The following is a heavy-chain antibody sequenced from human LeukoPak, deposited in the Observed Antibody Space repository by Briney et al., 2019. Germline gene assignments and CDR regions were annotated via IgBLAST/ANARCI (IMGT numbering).Heavy chain of an antibody. CDR3: AKDIGGYDGKSDY. D-gene: IGHD4-23*01. CDR1: GFTFDDYA. J-gene: IGHJ4*02. V-gene: IGHV3-9*01. CDR2: ISWNSGSV. Sequence: GRSLRLSCTASGFTFDDYAMHWVRQAPGKGLEWVSGISWNSGSVGYADSVRGRFTISRDNAKNSLYLQMNSLRAEDTALYYCAKDIGGYDGKSDYWGQGILVTVSS.